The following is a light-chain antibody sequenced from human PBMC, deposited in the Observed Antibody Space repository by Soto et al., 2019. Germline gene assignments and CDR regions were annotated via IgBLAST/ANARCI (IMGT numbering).Light chain of an antibody. CDR2: GNS. J-gene: IGLJ3*02. CDR1: SSNIGAGYD. CDR3: QSYDSSLSGWV. V-gene: IGLV1-40*01. Sequence: QSVLTQPPSVSGAPGQRVTISCTGSSSNIGAGYDVHWYQHLSGTAPKLLTYGNSNRPSGVPDRFSGSKSGTSASLAITGLQAEDEADYYCQSYDSSLSGWVFGGGTKLTVL.